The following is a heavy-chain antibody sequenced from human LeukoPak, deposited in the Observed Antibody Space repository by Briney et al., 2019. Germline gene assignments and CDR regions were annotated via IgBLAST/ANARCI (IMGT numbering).Heavy chain of an antibody. D-gene: IGHD5-18*01. Sequence: GGSLRLSCAASGFTFSSYDMSWVRQAPGKGLEWVSVMSAGDSTYYAGSVKGRFTISRDKTKNTLYLQMNSLRAEDTAVYYCAKWGVRGYSYGYLDYWGQGTLVTVSS. CDR2: MSAGDST. V-gene: IGHV3-23*01. CDR3: AKWGVRGYSYGYLDY. CDR1: GFTFSSYD. J-gene: IGHJ4*02.